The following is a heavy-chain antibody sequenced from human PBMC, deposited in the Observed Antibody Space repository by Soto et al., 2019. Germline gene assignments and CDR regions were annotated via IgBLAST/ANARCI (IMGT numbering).Heavy chain of an antibody. D-gene: IGHD6-13*01. V-gene: IGHV3-48*02. J-gene: IGHJ3*02. CDR1: GFTFSSYW. CDR3: ANAEYSSSVAGAFDI. Sequence: GGSLRLSCAASGFTFSSYWMSWVRQAPGKVLECVSYISSSSSTIYYADSVKGRFTISRDNAKNSLYLQMNSLRDEDTAVYYCANAEYSSSVAGAFDIWGQGTMVTVSS. CDR2: ISSSSSTI.